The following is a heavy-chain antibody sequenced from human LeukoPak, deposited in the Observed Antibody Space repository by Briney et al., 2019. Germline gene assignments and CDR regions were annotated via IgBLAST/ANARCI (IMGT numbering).Heavy chain of an antibody. CDR1: GFTFSSYS. D-gene: IGHD5-18*01. CDR2: ISSSSTYI. V-gene: IGHV3-21*01. J-gene: IGHJ4*02. CDR3: GYSYGYVVRYFDY. Sequence: GGSLRVSCAASGFTFSSYSMHWVRQAPGKGLEWVSSISSSSTYIYYADTVKGRFTISRDNAKNSLHLQMNSLRAEDTAVYYCGYSYGYVVRYFDYWGQGTLVTVSS.